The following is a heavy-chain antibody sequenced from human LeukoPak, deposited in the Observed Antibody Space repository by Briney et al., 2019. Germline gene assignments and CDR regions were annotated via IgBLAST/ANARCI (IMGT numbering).Heavy chain of an antibody. D-gene: IGHD3-3*01. CDR3: ARGFTNYMDV. V-gene: IGHV4-34*01. CDR1: GGSFSGYY. Sequence: SETLSLTCAVYGGSFSGYYWSWIRQPPGKGLEWIGEINHSGSTNYNPSLKSRVTISVDTSKNQFSLKLSSVTAADTAVYYCARGFTNYMDVWGKGTTVTVSS. CDR2: INHSGST. J-gene: IGHJ6*03.